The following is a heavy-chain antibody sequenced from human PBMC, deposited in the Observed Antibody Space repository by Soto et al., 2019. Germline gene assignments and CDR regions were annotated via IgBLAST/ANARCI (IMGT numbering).Heavy chain of an antibody. V-gene: IGHV4-39*01. J-gene: IGHJ4*02. D-gene: IGHD3-3*01. CDR3: ARLPGYYDFWSGYFRSGLNCYFDY. CDR2: IYYSGST. CDR1: GGSISSSSYY. Sequence: SETLSLTCTVSGGSISSSSYYWGWIRQPPGKGLEWIGSIYYSGSTYYNPSLKSRVTISVDTSKNQFSLKLSSVTAADTAVYYCARLPGYYDFWSGYFRSGLNCYFDYWGQGALVTVSS.